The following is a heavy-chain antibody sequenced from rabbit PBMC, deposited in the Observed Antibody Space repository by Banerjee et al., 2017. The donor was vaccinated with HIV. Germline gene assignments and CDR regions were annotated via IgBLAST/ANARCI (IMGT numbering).Heavy chain of an antibody. V-gene: IGHV1S45*01. Sequence: QEQLEESGGDLVKPEGSLTLTCTASGFSFTNNYVMCWVRQAPGKGLEWIACINTSSGNTVYASWAKGRFTISKTSSTTVTLQMTSLTAADTATYFCARGGDDEWWYACDLWGQGTLVTVS. CDR2: INTSSGNT. CDR1: GFSFTNNYV. J-gene: IGHJ4*01. CDR3: ARGGDDEWWYACDL. D-gene: IGHD2-1*01.